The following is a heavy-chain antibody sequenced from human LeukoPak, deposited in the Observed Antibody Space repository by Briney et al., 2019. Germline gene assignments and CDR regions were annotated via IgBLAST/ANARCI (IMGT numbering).Heavy chain of an antibody. D-gene: IGHD1-26*01. Sequence: SVKVSCKASGGTFSSYAISWVRQAPGQGLEWMGGIIPIFGTANYAQKFQGRVTITADESTSTAYMELSSLRSEDTAVYYCARSLVGATPGTAGFDYWGQGTLVTVSS. CDR1: GGTFSSYA. J-gene: IGHJ4*02. V-gene: IGHV1-69*13. CDR2: IIPIFGTA. CDR3: ARSLVGATPGTAGFDY.